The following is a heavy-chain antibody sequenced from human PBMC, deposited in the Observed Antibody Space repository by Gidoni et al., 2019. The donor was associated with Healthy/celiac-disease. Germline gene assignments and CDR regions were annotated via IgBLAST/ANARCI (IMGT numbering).Heavy chain of an antibody. Sequence: QVQLVESGGGVVQPGRSLRLSCAASGFTFSSYGMHWVRQAPGKGLEWVAVISYDGSNKYYADSVKGRFTISRDNSKNTLYLQMNSLRAEDTAVYYCAKGYCSGGSCHTEATGALFDYWGQGTLVTVSS. J-gene: IGHJ4*02. CDR1: GFTFSSYG. CDR2: ISYDGSNK. CDR3: AKGYCSGGSCHTEATGALFDY. D-gene: IGHD2-15*01. V-gene: IGHV3-30*18.